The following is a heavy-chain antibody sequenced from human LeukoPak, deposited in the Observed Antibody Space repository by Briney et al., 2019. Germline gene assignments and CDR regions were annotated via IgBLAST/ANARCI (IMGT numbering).Heavy chain of an antibody. CDR1: GFTFSRYG. J-gene: IGHJ4*02. Sequence: PGRSLRLSCAASGFTFSRYGIHWVRQAPGKGLEWVSAISGSGGSTYYADSVKGRFTISRDNSKNTLYLQMNSLRAEDTAVYYCAKDQYDSSVFDYWGQGTLVTVSS. CDR3: AKDQYDSSVFDY. D-gene: IGHD3-22*01. V-gene: IGHV3-23*01. CDR2: ISGSGGST.